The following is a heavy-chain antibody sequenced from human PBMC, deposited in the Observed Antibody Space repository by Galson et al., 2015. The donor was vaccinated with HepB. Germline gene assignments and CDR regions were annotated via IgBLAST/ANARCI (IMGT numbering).Heavy chain of an antibody. D-gene: IGHD2-2*01. CDR2: ISSNGGST. J-gene: IGHJ4*02. CDR1: GFTFSSYA. Sequence: LRLSCAASGFTFSSYAMHWVRQAPGKGLEYVSAISSNGGSTYYADSVKGRFTISRDNSKNTLYLQMSSLRAEDTAVYYCVKGYCSSTSCGIDYWGQGTLVTVSS. V-gene: IGHV3-64D*06. CDR3: VKGYCSSTSCGIDY.